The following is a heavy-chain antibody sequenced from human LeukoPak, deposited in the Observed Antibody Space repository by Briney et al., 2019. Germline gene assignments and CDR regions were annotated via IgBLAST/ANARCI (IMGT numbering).Heavy chain of an antibody. CDR3: ARRPPTYYDFWSGNQNDAFDI. D-gene: IGHD3-3*01. CDR1: GFIFSNYG. CDR2: ISFSSTHI. V-gene: IGHV3-21*01. Sequence: PGGSLRLSCAASGFIFSNYGMSWVRQAPGKGLEWVSSISFSSTHIYYADSIQGRFTISRDNAKNSLYLQMNSLRAEDTAVYYCARRPPTYYDFWSGNQNDAFDIWGQGTMVTVSS. J-gene: IGHJ3*02.